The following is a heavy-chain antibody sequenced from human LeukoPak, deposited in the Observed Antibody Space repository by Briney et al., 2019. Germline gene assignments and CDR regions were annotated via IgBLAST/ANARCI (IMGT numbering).Heavy chain of an antibody. D-gene: IGHD1-26*01. CDR3: ARSQGDMDV. CDR1: GDSVSINIAA. Sequence: SHTLSLTCAISGDSVSINIAAWNWIRQSPTRGLEWLGRTHYSSRWYNDYAVSVKSRITIYADTSKNQFSLQLNSVTPEDTAVYYCARSQGDMDVWGKGTSVTVSS. V-gene: IGHV6-1*01. CDR2: THYSSRWYN. J-gene: IGHJ6*03.